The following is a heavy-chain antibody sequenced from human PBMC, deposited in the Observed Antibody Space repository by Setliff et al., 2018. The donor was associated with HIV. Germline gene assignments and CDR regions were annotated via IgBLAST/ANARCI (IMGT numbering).Heavy chain of an antibody. CDR1: GVSISSGSYY. CDR3: ARPAPRGYSYGHYYFDY. V-gene: IGHV4-61*09. D-gene: IGHD5-18*01. Sequence: SETLSLTCTVSGVSISSGSYYWSWIRQPAGKGLEWIGHIYTSGSTNYNPSLKSRVTISVDTSKNQFSLKLSSVTAADTAVYYCARPAPRGYSYGHYYFDYWGQGTLVTAPQ. CDR2: IYTSGST. J-gene: IGHJ4*02.